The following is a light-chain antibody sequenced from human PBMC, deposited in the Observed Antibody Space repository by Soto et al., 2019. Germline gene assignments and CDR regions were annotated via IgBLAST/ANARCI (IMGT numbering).Light chain of an antibody. CDR2: LGS. CDR3: MQARQIPMT. Sequence: DIVLTPSPLSLSVTPGAQASFSCRSSQSLMDDRGFVYLDWYLQRPGQSPQLLIYLGSNRASGVPDRFSGSVSGTDFTLKISRVEAEDIGVYYCMQARQIPMTFGGGTKV. V-gene: IGKV2-28*01. J-gene: IGKJ4*01. CDR1: QSLMDDRGFVY.